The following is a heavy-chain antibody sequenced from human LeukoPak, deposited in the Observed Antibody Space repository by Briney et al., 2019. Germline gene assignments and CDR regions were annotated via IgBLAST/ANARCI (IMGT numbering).Heavy chain of an antibody. CDR2: IYSGGST. CDR1: GFTVSSNY. D-gene: IGHD6-19*01. CDR3: AKDPHSSGWPSYYFDY. J-gene: IGHJ4*02. Sequence: GGSLRLSCAASGFTVSSNYMNWVRQAPGKGLEWVSLIYSGGSTYYADSVKGRFTISRDNSKNTLYLQMNSLRAEDTAVYYCAKDPHSSGWPSYYFDYWGQGTLVTVSS. V-gene: IGHV3-66*01.